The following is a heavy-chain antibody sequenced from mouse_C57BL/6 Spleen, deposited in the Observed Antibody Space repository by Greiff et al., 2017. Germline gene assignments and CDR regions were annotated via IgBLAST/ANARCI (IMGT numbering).Heavy chain of an antibody. CDR3: ARYGYYGSQGAMDY. Sequence: QVQLQQPGAELVKPGASVKMSCKASGYTFTRYWITWVKQRPGQGLEWIGDIYPGSGSTNYNEKFKSKATLTVDISSSTAYMQLSSLTSDDSAVDYWARYGYYGSQGAMDYWGQGTSVTVSS. D-gene: IGHD1-1*01. CDR1: GYTFTRYW. V-gene: IGHV1-55*01. CDR2: IYPGSGST. J-gene: IGHJ4*01.